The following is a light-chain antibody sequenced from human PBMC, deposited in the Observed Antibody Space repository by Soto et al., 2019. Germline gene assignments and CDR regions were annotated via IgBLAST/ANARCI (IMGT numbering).Light chain of an antibody. CDR1: QSLLYSSNNKNY. V-gene: IGKV4-1*01. Sequence: DIVMTQSPDSLAVSLGERATINCKSSQSLLYSSNNKNYLAWYQQKPGQPPKLLIYWASTRESGVPDRFSGSGFWTAFTLTIRSLQAEDVAVYYSQQYYSTPFTFGGGTKVEIK. CDR3: QQYYSTPFT. J-gene: IGKJ4*01. CDR2: WAS.